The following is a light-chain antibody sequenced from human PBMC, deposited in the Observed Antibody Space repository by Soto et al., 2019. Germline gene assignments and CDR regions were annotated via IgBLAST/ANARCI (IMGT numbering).Light chain of an antibody. CDR3: QQYNSYWT. Sequence: IQMTQSGSTLSASVGDRVTITCRASQGISSWLAWYQQKPGKAPKLLIYDASSLESGVPSRFSGSGSGTEFTLTISSLQPDDFSTYYCQQYNSYWTFGQGTKVEIK. J-gene: IGKJ1*01. CDR2: DAS. CDR1: QGISSW. V-gene: IGKV1-5*01.